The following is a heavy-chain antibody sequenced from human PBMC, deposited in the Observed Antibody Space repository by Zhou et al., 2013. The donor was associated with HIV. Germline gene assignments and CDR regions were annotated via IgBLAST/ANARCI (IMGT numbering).Heavy chain of an antibody. V-gene: IGHV1-2*02. CDR2: IIPSSGDT. J-gene: IGHJ4*02. D-gene: IGHD5-12*01. CDR3: AGYGRGYNWLYY. Sequence: QVQLLQSGPEVKSPGASVKVSCKASGYSFSAYYMHWVRQAPGQGLEYLGWIIPSSGDTRYAQNFQGRVTMTRDTSINTVYMELTRVKSDDTAVYYCAGYGRGYNWLYYWGQGTLVTVSS. CDR1: GYSFSAYY.